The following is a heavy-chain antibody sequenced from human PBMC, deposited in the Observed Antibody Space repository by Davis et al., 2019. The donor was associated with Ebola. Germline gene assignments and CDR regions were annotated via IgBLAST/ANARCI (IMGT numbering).Heavy chain of an antibody. CDR1: GGTFSSYA. D-gene: IGHD2-15*01. J-gene: IGHJ6*02. CDR2: ISAYNGNT. CDR3: ARGIGYCSGGSCSLYYYYYYGMDV. V-gene: IGHV1-18*01. Sequence: ASVKVSCKASGGTFSSYAISWVRQAPGQGLEWMGWISAYNGNTNYAQKLQGRVTMTTDTSTSTAYMELRSLRSDDTAVYYCARGIGYCSGGSCSLYYYYYYGMDVWGQGTTVTVSS.